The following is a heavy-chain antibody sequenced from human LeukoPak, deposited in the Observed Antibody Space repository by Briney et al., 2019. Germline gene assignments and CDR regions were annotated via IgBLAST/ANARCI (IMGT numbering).Heavy chain of an antibody. Sequence: GGSLRLSCAASGFTFSSYAMHWVRQAPGKGLEWVAVISYDGSNKYYADSVKGRFTISRDNSKNTLYLQMNSLRAEDTAVYYCARGIQLWLLGVWFDPWGQGTLVTVSS. D-gene: IGHD5-18*01. CDR3: ARGIQLWLLGVWFDP. CDR2: ISYDGSNK. V-gene: IGHV3-30-3*01. CDR1: GFTFSSYA. J-gene: IGHJ5*02.